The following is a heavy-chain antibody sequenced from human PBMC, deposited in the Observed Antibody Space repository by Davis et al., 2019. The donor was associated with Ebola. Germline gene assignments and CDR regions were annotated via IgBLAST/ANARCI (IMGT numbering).Heavy chain of an antibody. D-gene: IGHD6-19*01. V-gene: IGHV3-23*01. Sequence: PGGSLRLSCAASGFTFSSYAMSWVRQAPGKGLEWVSAISGSGGSTYYADSVKGRFTISRDNSKNTLYLQMNSLRAEDTAVYYCARVSIAVAGTGYMDVWGKGTTVTVSS. CDR3: ARVSIAVAGTGYMDV. CDR2: ISGSGGST. J-gene: IGHJ6*03. CDR1: GFTFSSYA.